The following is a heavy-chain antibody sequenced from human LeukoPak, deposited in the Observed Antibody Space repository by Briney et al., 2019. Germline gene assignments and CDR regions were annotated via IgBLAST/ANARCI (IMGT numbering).Heavy chain of an antibody. CDR2: IYYSGSS. J-gene: IGHJ5*02. CDR1: GGSISSYY. D-gene: IGHD3-3*01. CDR3: ARGHYDFWSGFNWFDP. Sequence: SETLSLTCTVPGGSISSYYWSWIRQPPGKGLEWIGYIYYSGSSNYNPSLKSRVTISVDTSKNQFSLKLSSVTAADTAVYYCARGHYDFWSGFNWFDPWGQGTLVTVSS. V-gene: IGHV4-59*01.